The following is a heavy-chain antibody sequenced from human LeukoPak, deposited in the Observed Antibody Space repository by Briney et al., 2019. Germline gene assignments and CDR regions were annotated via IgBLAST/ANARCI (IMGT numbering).Heavy chain of an antibody. V-gene: IGHV3-11*04. Sequence: GGSLRLSCAASGFTFSDSYMSWIRQVPGKGLEWVSSISSGSTYIYNADSVQGRFTISRDNAKNSLFLLVNSLRAEDTAIYYCARVFDYTFGGVIGWFDPWGQGTLVTVSS. J-gene: IGHJ5*02. D-gene: IGHD3-16*02. CDR3: ARVFDYTFGGVIGWFDP. CDR2: ISSGSTYI. CDR1: GFTFSDSY.